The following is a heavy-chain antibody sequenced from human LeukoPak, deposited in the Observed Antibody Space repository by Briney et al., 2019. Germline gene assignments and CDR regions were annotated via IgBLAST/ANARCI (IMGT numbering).Heavy chain of an antibody. CDR1: GFTFNSYA. J-gene: IGHJ6*02. V-gene: IGHV3-23*01. CDR3: VRYNYHSRGYFYLGMDV. D-gene: IGHD3-22*01. CDR2: ISGSGSTT. Sequence: GGSLRLSCAASGFTFNSYAMSWVRQAPGKGLEWVSAISGSGSTTYYADSVKGRFTISRDNSKNTLYVQMSRLRAEDTAVYYCVRYNYHSRGYFYLGMDVWGQGTTVTVSS.